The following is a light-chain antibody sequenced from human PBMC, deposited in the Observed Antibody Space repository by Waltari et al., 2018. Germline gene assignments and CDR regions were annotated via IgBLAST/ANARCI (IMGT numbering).Light chain of an antibody. J-gene: IGKJ3*01. V-gene: IGKV1-9*01. CDR2: AAS. Sequence: DIQLTQSPSFLSASVGDRVTITCRASQAISSALAWYQQKPGRAPKLLIDAASTLQSGFPSRLGGSGSGTEFTLTISSLQPEDFVTYYCQQVNNYPFTFGPGTILDVK. CDR1: QAISSA. CDR3: QQVNNYPFT.